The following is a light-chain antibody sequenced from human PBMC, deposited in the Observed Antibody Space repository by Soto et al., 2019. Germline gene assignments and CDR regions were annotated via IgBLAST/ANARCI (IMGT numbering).Light chain of an antibody. CDR3: QHYGDSPVT. Sequence: EIVMTQSPGTLSLSPGERATLSCRASQSVSSYLAWYQQKPGQAPRLLISDASDRATGIPDRFSGSGSGTDFTLTISRLVPEDFEVYYCQHYGDSPVTFGQGTKVDIK. V-gene: IGKV3-20*01. CDR1: QSVSSY. CDR2: DAS. J-gene: IGKJ1*01.